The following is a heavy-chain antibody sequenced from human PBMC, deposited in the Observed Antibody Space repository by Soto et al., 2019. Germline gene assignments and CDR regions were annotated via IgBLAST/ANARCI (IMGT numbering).Heavy chain of an antibody. D-gene: IGHD3-3*01. CDR3: TTGITIFGVVLGAPYYYGMDV. V-gene: IGHV3-15*07. CDR2: FKSKTDGGTT. CDR1: GFTFSNAW. J-gene: IGHJ6*02. Sequence: GGSLRLSCAASGFTFSNAWMNWVRQAPGKGLEWVGRFKSKTDGGTTDYAAPVKGRFTISRDDSKNTLYLQMNSLKTEDTAVYYCTTGITIFGVVLGAPYYYGMDVWGQGTTVTVSS.